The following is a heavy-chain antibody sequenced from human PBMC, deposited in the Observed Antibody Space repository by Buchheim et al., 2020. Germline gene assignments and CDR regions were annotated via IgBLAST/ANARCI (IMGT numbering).Heavy chain of an antibody. D-gene: IGHD4-17*01. J-gene: IGHJ4*02. CDR2: ISESGAST. CDR1: GVTFSNYD. V-gene: IGHV3-23*01. CDR3: ARKDDTVTNNIDY. Sequence: EVQLLESGGGLVQPGGSLRLSCAASGVTFSNYDMGWVRQAPGKGLEWVSTISESGASTFYAESVKGRFTISRDNSRYTLYLQMSSLRAEDTAVYYCARKDDTVTNNIDYWGQGTL.